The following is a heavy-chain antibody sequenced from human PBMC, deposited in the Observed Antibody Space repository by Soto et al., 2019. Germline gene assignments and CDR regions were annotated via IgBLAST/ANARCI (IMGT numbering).Heavy chain of an antibody. J-gene: IGHJ4*02. Sequence: QVHLVQSGAEVKKPGASVKVSCKASGYTFTSYGISWVRQAPGQGLEWMGWISTYNGNTNYVQKLQGRATITTDTSTSTAYMELRSLRPDDTALYYCAREITYFYGSGSHINNVYFDYWGQGTLVTVSS. CDR1: GYTFTSYG. CDR2: ISTYNGNT. CDR3: AREITYFYGSGSHINNVYFDY. V-gene: IGHV1-18*04. D-gene: IGHD3-10*01.